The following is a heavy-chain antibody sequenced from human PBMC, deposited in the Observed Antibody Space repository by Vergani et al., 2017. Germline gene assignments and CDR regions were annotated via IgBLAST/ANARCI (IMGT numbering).Heavy chain of an antibody. D-gene: IGHD4-17*01. Sequence: QVQLVESGGGVVQPGGSLRLSCAASGFTFSRYGMHWVRQAPGKGLEWVTFIRSDESNKYYADSVKGRFAISRDNSKNTLYLQMNSLRPEDTAVYFCAKRGFGDGDYGSDWYFDLWGRGTLVTVSS. J-gene: IGHJ2*01. CDR3: AKRGFGDGDYGSDWYFDL. CDR1: GFTFSRYG. V-gene: IGHV3-30*02. CDR2: IRSDESNK.